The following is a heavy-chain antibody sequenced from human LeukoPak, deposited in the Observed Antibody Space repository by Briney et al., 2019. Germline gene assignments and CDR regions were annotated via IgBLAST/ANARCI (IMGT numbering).Heavy chain of an antibody. D-gene: IGHD1-26*01. Sequence: PGGSLRLSCAASGFTFSSYSMNWVRQAPGKGLEWVSSISSSSSYIYYADSVKGRFTISRDNAKNSLYLQMNSLRAEDTAVYYCARDPIRIVGAFDFWGQGTLVTVSS. J-gene: IGHJ4*02. CDR2: ISSSSSYI. V-gene: IGHV3-21*01. CDR3: ARDPIRIVGAFDF. CDR1: GFTFSSYS.